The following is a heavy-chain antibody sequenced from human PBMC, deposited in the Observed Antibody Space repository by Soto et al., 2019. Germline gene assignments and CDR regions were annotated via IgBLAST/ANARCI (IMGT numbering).Heavy chain of an antibody. V-gene: IGHV4-31*03. CDR3: ASPHGSGSYFLGMDV. Sequence: QVQLQESGPGLVKPSQTLSLTCTVSGGSISSGGYYWSWIRQHPGKGLEWIGYIYYSGSTYYNPSLKSRVTISVDTSKNQFSLKRSSVTAADTAVYYCASPHGSGSYFLGMDVWGQGTTVTVSS. J-gene: IGHJ6*02. D-gene: IGHD3-10*01. CDR2: IYYSGST. CDR1: GGSISSGGYY.